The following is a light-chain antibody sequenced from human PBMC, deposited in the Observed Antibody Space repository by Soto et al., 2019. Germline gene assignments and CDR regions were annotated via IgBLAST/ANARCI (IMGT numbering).Light chain of an antibody. V-gene: IGKV3-11*01. CDR2: GAS. CDR1: RSVSSK. CDR3: QQRSNCPRLT. Sequence: EIVMTQSPATLSVSPGERATLSCRASRSVSSKLAWYQQKPGQTPRLLVYGASSRATGIPDRFSGSGSGTDFTLSISSLEPEDFAAYYCQQRSNCPRLTFGGGTKVDI. J-gene: IGKJ4*01.